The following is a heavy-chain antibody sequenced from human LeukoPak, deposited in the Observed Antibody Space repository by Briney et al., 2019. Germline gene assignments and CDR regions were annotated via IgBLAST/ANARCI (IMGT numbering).Heavy chain of an antibody. CDR3: ARDSYMAAADTWFDP. J-gene: IGHJ5*02. CDR2: INSAYGNT. D-gene: IGHD6-13*01. CDR1: GYTFTTYA. V-gene: IGHV1-3*01. Sequence: GASVKLSCKASGYTFTTYAIHWVRQAPGQRLEWMGWINSAYGNTKYSQKFQGRVTITSDTSATPAYMEVHSLTSEDTAIYYCARDSYMAAADTWFDPWGQGTLVTVSS.